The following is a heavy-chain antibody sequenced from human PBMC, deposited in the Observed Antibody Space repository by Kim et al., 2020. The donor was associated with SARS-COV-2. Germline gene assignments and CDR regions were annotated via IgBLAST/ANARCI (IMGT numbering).Heavy chain of an antibody. CDR2: YPGDSDT. J-gene: IGHJ4*02. CDR3: ARIGDY. D-gene: IGHD2-15*01. V-gene: IGHV5-51*01. Sequence: YPGDSDTRYSPSFQGQVTISADKSISTAYLQWSSLKASDTAMYYSARIGDYWGQGTLVTVSS.